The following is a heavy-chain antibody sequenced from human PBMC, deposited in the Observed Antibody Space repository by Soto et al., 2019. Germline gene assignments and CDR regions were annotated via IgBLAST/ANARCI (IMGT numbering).Heavy chain of an antibody. CDR2: IYYSGST. CDR1: GGSISSGGYY. CDR3: AREKLGSGNEDAFDI. J-gene: IGHJ3*02. Sequence: PSGTLSLTCTVSGGSISSGGYYWSWIRQHPGKGLEWIGYIYYSGSTYYNPSLKSRVTISVDTSKNQFSLKLSSVTAAGTAVYYCAREKLGSGNEDAFDIWGQGTMVTVSS. D-gene: IGHD3-10*01. V-gene: IGHV4-31*03.